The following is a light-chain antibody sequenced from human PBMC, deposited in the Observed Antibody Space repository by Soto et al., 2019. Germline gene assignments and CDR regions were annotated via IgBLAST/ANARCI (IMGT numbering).Light chain of an antibody. CDR2: DVS. CDR3: SSYTTGNTLV. V-gene: IGLV2-14*01. J-gene: IGLJ3*02. CDR1: SSDIGAYNY. Sequence: QSVLTQPASVSGSPGQSITISCTGTSSDIGAYNYVSWYQQHPDKAPKVMIYDVSNRPSGVSNRFSGSKSGNTASLAISGLQADDEADYYCSSYTTGNTLVFGGGTKLTVL.